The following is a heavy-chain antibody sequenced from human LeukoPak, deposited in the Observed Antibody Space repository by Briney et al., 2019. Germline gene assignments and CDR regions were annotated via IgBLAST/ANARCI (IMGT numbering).Heavy chain of an antibody. Sequence: KSGGSLRLSCAASGFTFSDYYMTCIRQAPGKGLEWVSYISSSSSYTNYADSVKGRFTISRDNAKNSLYLQMNSLRAEDTAVYYCATGGGYTALDYWGQGTLVTVSS. D-gene: IGHD3-16*01. CDR2: ISSSSSYT. V-gene: IGHV3-11*05. J-gene: IGHJ4*02. CDR1: GFTFSDYY. CDR3: ATGGGYTALDY.